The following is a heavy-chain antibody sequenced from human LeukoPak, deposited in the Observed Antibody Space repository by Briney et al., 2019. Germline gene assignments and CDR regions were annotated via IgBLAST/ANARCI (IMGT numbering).Heavy chain of an antibody. CDR1: GFSLSTYG. D-gene: IGHD6-19*01. V-gene: IGHV3-23*01. Sequence: GGSLRLSRAASGFSLSTYGVRWVRQPPGKGLEWVSGITGTGGSTYYADSVKGRFTVSRDTSKNTLYLQMNSLRAEDAAIYYCAKDHGTAVAGFYYWGQGTLVTVSS. J-gene: IGHJ4*02. CDR3: AKDHGTAVAGFYY. CDR2: ITGTGGST.